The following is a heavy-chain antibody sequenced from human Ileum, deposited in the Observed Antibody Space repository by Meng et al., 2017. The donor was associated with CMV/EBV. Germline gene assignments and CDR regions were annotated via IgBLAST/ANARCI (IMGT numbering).Heavy chain of an antibody. CDR3: ARERRYYGSGSYYTAH. CDR2: IYYSGST. J-gene: IGHJ4*02. Sequence: QGQLQGSGPGLVKPSQTLSLTCTVSGGSISSGDYYWSWIRQPPGKGLEWIGYIYYSGSTYYNPSLKSRVTISVDTSKNQFSLKLSSVTAADTAVYYCARERRYYGSGSYYTAHWGQGTLVTVSS. D-gene: IGHD3-10*01. CDR1: GGSISSGDYY. V-gene: IGHV4-30-4*08.